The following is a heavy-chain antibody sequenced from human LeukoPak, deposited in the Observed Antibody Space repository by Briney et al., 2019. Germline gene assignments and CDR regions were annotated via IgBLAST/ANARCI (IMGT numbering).Heavy chain of an antibody. Sequence: ASVNVSCKASGYTFTSHDINWVRQAAGQAPEWIGWVSGNSDDTGYAQKFQGRVTITKSTSISTAYMELSSLRSDDTAVYYCTRHTSPTFDYWGQGTLVTVSS. D-gene: IGHD2-2*01. CDR3: TRHTSPTFDY. V-gene: IGHV1-8*01. CDR1: GYTFTSHD. CDR2: VSGNSDDT. J-gene: IGHJ4*02.